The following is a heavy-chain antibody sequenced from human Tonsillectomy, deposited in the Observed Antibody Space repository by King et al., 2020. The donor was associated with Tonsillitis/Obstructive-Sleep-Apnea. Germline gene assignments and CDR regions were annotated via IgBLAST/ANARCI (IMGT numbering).Heavy chain of an antibody. D-gene: IGHD2-15*01. J-gene: IGHJ4*02. CDR1: GYSFTSYW. Sequence: QLVQSGAEVKKPGESLKISCKGSGYSFTSYWIGWVRQMPGKGLEWMGIIYPGDSDTRYSPSFQGQVTISADKSISTAYLQWSSLKASDTAMYYCARRYCSGGSCSRHFDYWGQGTLVTVSS. CDR2: IYPGDSDT. V-gene: IGHV5-51*01. CDR3: ARRYCSGGSCSRHFDY.